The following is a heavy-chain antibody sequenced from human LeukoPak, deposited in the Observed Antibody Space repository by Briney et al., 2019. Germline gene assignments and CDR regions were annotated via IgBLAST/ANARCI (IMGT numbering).Heavy chain of an antibody. J-gene: IGHJ4*02. CDR1: GYTFTGYY. CDR3: ARDSGYSYGFSGY. D-gene: IGHD5-18*01. CDR2: INPNSGGT. Sequence: ASVKVSCKASGYTFTGYYMHWVRQAPGQGLEWMGWINPNSGGTNYAQKFQGRVTMTRDTSISTAYMELSRLRSDDTAVYYCARDSGYSYGFSGYWGQGTLVTVSS. V-gene: IGHV1-2*02.